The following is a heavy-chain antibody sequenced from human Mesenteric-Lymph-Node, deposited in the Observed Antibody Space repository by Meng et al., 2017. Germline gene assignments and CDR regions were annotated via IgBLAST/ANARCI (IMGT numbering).Heavy chain of an antibody. D-gene: IGHD3-10*01. V-gene: IGHV4-4*02. Sequence: DPCPRLWYSSEHLCLHCAVSSDSITHQNWWAWVRTPPGKGLEWIGEIPHRGSSAYNPSLKSRVSMSIDKSKNQFSLKLTSVTAADTAVYHCLRGSGGSVWGQGTLVTVSS. J-gene: IGHJ1*01. CDR3: LRGSGGSV. CDR1: SDSITHQNW. CDR2: IPHRGSS.